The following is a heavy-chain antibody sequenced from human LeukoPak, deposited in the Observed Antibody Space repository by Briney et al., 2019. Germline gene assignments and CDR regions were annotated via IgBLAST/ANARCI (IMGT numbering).Heavy chain of an antibody. CDR2: ISGSAYST. V-gene: IGHV3-23*01. J-gene: IGHJ4*02. CDR1: GFTFSSYA. Sequence: PGGSLRLSCAASGFTFSSYAMTWVRQAPGKGLEWISAISGSAYSTSYADSVKGRFTISRDNSKNTLYLQMNSLRAEDTAIYYCARVPSGQWELRSYRDYWGQGTLVTVSS. D-gene: IGHD1-26*01. CDR3: ARVPSGQWELRSYRDY.